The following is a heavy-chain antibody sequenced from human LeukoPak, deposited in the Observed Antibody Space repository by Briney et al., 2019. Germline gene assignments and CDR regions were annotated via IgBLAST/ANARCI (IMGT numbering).Heavy chain of an antibody. Sequence: WASVKVSCKTSGYTFSNFGINWVRQAPGQGLEWMGWISGNNDNPNYGQKFQGRFTVTTDSSTSTAYMELRNLTFDDTAVYYCARDGTSADDYWGQGTLVTVSS. D-gene: IGHD1-26*01. CDR1: GYTFSNFG. J-gene: IGHJ4*02. CDR2: ISGNNDNP. CDR3: ARDGTSADDY. V-gene: IGHV1-18*01.